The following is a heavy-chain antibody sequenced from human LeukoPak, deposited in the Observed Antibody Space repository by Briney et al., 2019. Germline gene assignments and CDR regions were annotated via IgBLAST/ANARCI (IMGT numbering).Heavy chain of an antibody. Sequence: PGGSLRLSCAAAGFTFSYYYMSWLRQAPGKGLGWGSYISSSSSYTNYADSVKGRFTISRDNAKNSLYLQMNSLRAEETAVYYCARDGWSVQHPHGYWGQGTRVSVSS. CDR3: ARDGWSVQHPHGY. CDR2: ISSSSSYT. D-gene: IGHD2-15*01. V-gene: IGHV3-11*06. J-gene: IGHJ4*02. CDR1: GFTFSYYY.